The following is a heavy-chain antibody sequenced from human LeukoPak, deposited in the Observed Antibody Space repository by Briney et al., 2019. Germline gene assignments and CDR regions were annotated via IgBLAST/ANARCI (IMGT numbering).Heavy chain of an antibody. CDR1: GITFSSFW. CDR2: ISYDGSNK. V-gene: IGHV3-30-3*01. Sequence: GGSLRLSCAVSGITFSSFWMSWVRQAPGKGLEWVAVISYDGSNKYYADSVKGRFTISRDNSKNTLYLQMNSLRAEDTAVYYCARDKSRMVRGADDYWGQGTLVTVSS. D-gene: IGHD3-10*01. J-gene: IGHJ4*02. CDR3: ARDKSRMVRGADDY.